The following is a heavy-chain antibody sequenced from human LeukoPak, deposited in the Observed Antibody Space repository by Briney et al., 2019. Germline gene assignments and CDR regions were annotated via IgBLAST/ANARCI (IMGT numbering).Heavy chain of an antibody. D-gene: IGHD6-19*01. CDR2: IYYSGST. J-gene: IGHJ5*02. Sequence: PSETLSLTCTVSGGSFSSYYWSWIRQSPGKGLEWIGNIYYSGSTNYNPSLKSRVTISVDTSKNQFSLKVSSVTAADTAVYYCARAHSSGWPHMFDPWGQGTLVTVPS. CDR1: GGSFSSYY. V-gene: IGHV4-59*01. CDR3: ARAHSSGWPHMFDP.